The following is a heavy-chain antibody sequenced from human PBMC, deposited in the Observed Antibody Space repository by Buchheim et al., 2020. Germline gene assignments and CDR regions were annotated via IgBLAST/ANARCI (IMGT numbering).Heavy chain of an antibody. V-gene: IGHV3-30*18. D-gene: IGHD1-26*01. Sequence: VQLVESGGGLVQPGRSLRLSCAASGFTFSSYGMHWVRQAPGKGLEWVAVISYDGSNKYYADSVKGRFTISRDNSKNTLYLQMNSLRAEDTAVYYCAKAVRWELLKDWGQGTL. CDR2: ISYDGSNK. J-gene: IGHJ4*02. CDR1: GFTFSSYG. CDR3: AKAVRWELLKD.